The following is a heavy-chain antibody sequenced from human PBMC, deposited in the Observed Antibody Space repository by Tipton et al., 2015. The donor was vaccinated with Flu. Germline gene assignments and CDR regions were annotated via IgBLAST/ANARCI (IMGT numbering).Heavy chain of an antibody. V-gene: IGHV4-38-2*01. J-gene: IGHJ5*01. CDR1: GSSISSGYY. CDR2: MSHSGRT. Sequence: TLSLTCAVSGSSISSGYYWGWTRQPPGRGLEWLETFGTMSHSGRTYYNPSLKNRVTISVDTSKNQFSLRLTSVTAADMAVYYWARRDFSNYVSEPKNWFDSWGQGVLVIVSS. D-gene: IGHD4-11*01. CDR3: ARRDFSNYVSEPKNWFDS.